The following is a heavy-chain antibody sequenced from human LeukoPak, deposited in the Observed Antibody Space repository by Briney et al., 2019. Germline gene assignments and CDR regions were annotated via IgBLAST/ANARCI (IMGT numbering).Heavy chain of an antibody. CDR1: GGSISSYY. V-gene: IGHV4-34*01. J-gene: IGHJ4*02. CDR2: INQSGST. D-gene: IGHD3-9*01. CDR3: ASGEYYDILTGLIRPHSVRRTFDY. Sequence: PSETLSLTCTDSGGSISSYYWSWIRQPPGKGLEWTGAINQSGSTNYNPSLKGRVTISIDTSKNQFSLKQTSVTAADTAVYYCASGEYYDILTGLIRPHSVRRTFDYWGQGALVTVSS.